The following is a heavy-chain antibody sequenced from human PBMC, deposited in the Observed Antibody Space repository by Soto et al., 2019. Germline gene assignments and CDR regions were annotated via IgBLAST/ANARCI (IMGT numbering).Heavy chain of an antibody. V-gene: IGHV4-34*01. CDR1: GGSFSGYY. D-gene: IGHD5-18*01. J-gene: IGHJ4*02. CDR2: INHSGST. Sequence: KTSETLSLTCAVYGGSFSGYYWSWIRQPPGKGLEWIGEINHSGSTNYNPSLKSRVTISVDTSKNQFSLKLSSVTAADTAVYYCARFWQGGGYSYGRKSKGDYWGQGTLVTVSS. CDR3: ARFWQGGGYSYGRKSKGDY.